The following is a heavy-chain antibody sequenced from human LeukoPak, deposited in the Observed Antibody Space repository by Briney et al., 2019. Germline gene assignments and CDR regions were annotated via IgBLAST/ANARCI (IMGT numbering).Heavy chain of an antibody. V-gene: IGHV5-51*01. CDR1: GYSFTSYW. D-gene: IGHD2-15*01. J-gene: IGHJ5*02. Sequence: GESLKISCKGSGYSFTSYWIGWVRQMPGKGLEWMGIIYPGDSDTRYSPSFQGQVTISADKSNSTAYLQWSSLKASDTAMYYCARGPSGEVVAANWFDPWGQGTLVTVSS. CDR3: ARGPSGEVVAANWFDP. CDR2: IYPGDSDT.